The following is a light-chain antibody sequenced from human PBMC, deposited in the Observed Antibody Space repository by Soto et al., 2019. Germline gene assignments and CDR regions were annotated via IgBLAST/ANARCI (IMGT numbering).Light chain of an antibody. Sequence: DIEMTQSPSTLSASVGDRVTITCRASQTIRRWLAWYQQRPGKAPKVLIYDASTLEGGVPARFSGSGSETEFTLTISSLQPEDSATYYCQHYNSDPWTFGQGTKVDIK. V-gene: IGKV1-5*01. CDR1: QTIRRW. CDR2: DAS. J-gene: IGKJ1*01. CDR3: QHYNSDPWT.